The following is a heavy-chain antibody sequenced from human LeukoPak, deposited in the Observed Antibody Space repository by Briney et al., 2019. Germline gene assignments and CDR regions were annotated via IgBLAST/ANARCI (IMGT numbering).Heavy chain of an antibody. V-gene: IGHV3-30*02. Sequence: PGGSLRLSCAASGFTFSSYGMHWVRQAPGKGLEWVAFIRYDGSNKYYADSVKGRFTISRDNSKNTLYLQMNSLKIEDTAVYYCTTDSNHVSWNWGQGTLVTVSS. D-gene: IGHD5/OR15-5a*01. CDR2: IRYDGSNK. J-gene: IGHJ4*02. CDR1: GFTFSSYG. CDR3: TTDSNHVSWN.